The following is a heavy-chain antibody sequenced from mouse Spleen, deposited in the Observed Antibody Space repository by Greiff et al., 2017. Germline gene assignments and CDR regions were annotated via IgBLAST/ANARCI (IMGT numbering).Heavy chain of an antibody. D-gene: IGHD2-4*01. J-gene: IGHJ3*01. CDR2: IYPRSGNT. CDR1: GYTFTSYG. Sequence: QVQLQQSGAELARPGASVKLSCKASGYTFTSYGISWVKQRTGQGLEWIGEIYPRSGNTYYNEKFKGKATLTADKSSSTAYMELRSLTSEDSAVYFCASEDYVAYRGEESLVTVSA. CDR3: ASEDYVAY. V-gene: IGHV1-81*01.